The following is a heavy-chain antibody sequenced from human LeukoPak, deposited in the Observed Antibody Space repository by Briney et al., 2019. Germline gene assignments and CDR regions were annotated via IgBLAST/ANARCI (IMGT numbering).Heavy chain of an antibody. CDR1: GFTVSTKS. J-gene: IGHJ4*01. CDR2: IGSGDST. CDR3: ARRRDGYGEGEFDY. V-gene: IGHV3-66*01. D-gene: IGHD4-17*01. Sequence: GGSLRLSCAASGFTVSTKSMIWVRQAPGKGLERVSVIGSGDSTSYADSVKGRFTISRDDSENTLFLQMNSLRVEDTAVYYCARRRDGYGEGEFDYWGHGALVTVSS.